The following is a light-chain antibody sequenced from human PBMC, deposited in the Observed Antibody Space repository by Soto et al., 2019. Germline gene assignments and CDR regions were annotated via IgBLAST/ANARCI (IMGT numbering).Light chain of an antibody. J-gene: IGKJ2*01. CDR2: AAS. CDR3: QRSYSTPPT. CDR1: QSISSY. V-gene: IGKV1-39*01. Sequence: DIQMTQSPSSLSASVGDRVTITCRASQSISSYLNWYQQKPGKAPKLLIYAASSLQSGVPSRFSGSGSGTDCTLTISSLQPEEFATYYCQRSYSTPPTFGQGTKLEIK.